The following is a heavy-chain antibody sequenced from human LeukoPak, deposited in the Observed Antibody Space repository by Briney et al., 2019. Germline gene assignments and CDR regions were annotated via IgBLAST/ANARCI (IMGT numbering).Heavy chain of an antibody. J-gene: IGHJ4*02. D-gene: IGHD2-15*01. CDR1: GGFVTSCSYY. Sequence: SETLSLTCSVSGGFVTSCSYYWSWIRQPPGKELEWIGYISYRGSTNYNPSLKSRVTVSVDTSKNQFSLKLSSVTAADTAVYYCARGHSWGDFDYWGQGTLVTVSS. CDR3: ARGHSWGDFDY. CDR2: ISYRGST. V-gene: IGHV4-61*01.